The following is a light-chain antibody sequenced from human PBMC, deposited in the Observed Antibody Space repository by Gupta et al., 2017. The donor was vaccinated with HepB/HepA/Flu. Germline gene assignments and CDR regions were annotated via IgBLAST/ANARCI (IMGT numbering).Light chain of an antibody. CDR2: AAT. CDR3: QQTYSNIS. J-gene: IGKJ3*01. Sequence: IQLTQTHSSLSASVGDSVTITCRGRPNLSNYLSWYQQRPGKAPKLLIYAATNLQTGVSSRFSGSASGTGFTLTISNLQPEDFATYYCQQTYSNISFGPGTKVDVK. CDR1: PNLSNY. V-gene: IGKV1-39*01.